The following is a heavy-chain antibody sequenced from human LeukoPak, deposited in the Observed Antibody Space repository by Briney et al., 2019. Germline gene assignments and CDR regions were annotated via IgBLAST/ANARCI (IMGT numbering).Heavy chain of an antibody. J-gene: IGHJ4*02. D-gene: IGHD6-19*01. CDR2: ISGSGGST. Sequence: GGSLRLTCAASGFTFGSYALNWVRQAPGKGLEWVSGISGSGGSTYYADSVKGRFTISRDNSKNTLYLQMNSLRAEDTAVYYCAKDDSSGRGTSLDYWGQGTLVTVSS. CDR3: AKDDSSGRGTSLDY. CDR1: GFTFGSYA. V-gene: IGHV3-23*01.